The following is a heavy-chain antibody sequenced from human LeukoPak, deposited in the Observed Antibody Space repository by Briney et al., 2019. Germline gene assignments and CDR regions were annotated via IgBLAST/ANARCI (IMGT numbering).Heavy chain of an antibody. Sequence: ASVKVSFKASGYTFSNYGISWVRQAPGQGLEWVGWISGYDGDTTYAQNLQGRVAMTTDTSTSSAYMELRSLRSDDTAVYFCARGGRRSGYTESDYWGQGTLVTVSS. CDR3: ARGGRRSGYTESDY. CDR1: GYTFSNYG. V-gene: IGHV1-18*01. J-gene: IGHJ4*02. D-gene: IGHD3-16*02. CDR2: ISGYDGDT.